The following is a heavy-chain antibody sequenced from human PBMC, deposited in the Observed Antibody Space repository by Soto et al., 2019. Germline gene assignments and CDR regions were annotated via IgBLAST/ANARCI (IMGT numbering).Heavy chain of an antibody. D-gene: IGHD1-26*01. CDR2: IGTAGDT. CDR3: ASGLDVSVVDY. V-gene: IGHV3-13*01. J-gene: IGHJ4*02. Sequence: PGGSLRLSCAASGFTFSSYDMHWVRQATGKGLEWVSAIGTAGDTYYPGSVKGRFTISRENAKNSLYLQMNSLRAGDTAVYYCASGLDVSVVDYWGQGTLVTVSS. CDR1: GFTFSSYD.